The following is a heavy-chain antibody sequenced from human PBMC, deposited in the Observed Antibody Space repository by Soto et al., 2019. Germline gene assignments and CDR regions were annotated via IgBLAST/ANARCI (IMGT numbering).Heavy chain of an antibody. CDR1: GYSFTSYW. CDR3: ARQDIVVVPAAIGSGYYYYGMDV. D-gene: IGHD2-2*01. J-gene: IGHJ6*02. V-gene: IGHV5-51*01. CDR2: IYPGDSDT. Sequence: LGESLKISCKGSGYSFTSYWIGWVRQMPGKGLEWMGIIYPGDSDTRYSPSFQGQVTISADKSISTAYLQWSSLKASDTAMYYCARQDIVVVPAAIGSGYYYYGMDVWGQGTTVTVSS.